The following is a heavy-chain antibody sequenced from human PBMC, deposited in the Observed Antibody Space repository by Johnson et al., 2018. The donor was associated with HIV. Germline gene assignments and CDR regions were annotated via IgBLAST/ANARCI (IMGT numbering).Heavy chain of an antibody. D-gene: IGHD3-22*01. CDR1: GFTFSSYD. V-gene: IGHV3-13*01. J-gene: IGHJ3*01. CDR3: ARVTKYYFDGSVDGFDV. CDR2: IGTAGDT. Sequence: VQLVESGGGLVQPGGSLRLSCAASGFTFSSYDMHWVRQATGKGLEWVSAIGTAGDTYYPGSVKGRFTISRENAKNSLYLQMNSLRARDTAVYYCARVTKYYFDGSVDGFDVWGQGTVVTVSS.